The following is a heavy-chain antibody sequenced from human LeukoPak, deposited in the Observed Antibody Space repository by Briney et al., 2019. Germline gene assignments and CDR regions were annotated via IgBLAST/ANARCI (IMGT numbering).Heavy chain of an antibody. Sequence: PGGSLRLSCAASGFTFSSYWMHWVRQAPGKGLVWVSRINSDGSSTSYADSVKGRFTISRDNAKNTLYLQMNSLRAEDTAVYYCARDFLFSGSYYNGPFDYWGQGTLVTVSS. CDR3: ARDFLFSGSYYNGPFDY. CDR2: INSDGSST. J-gene: IGHJ4*02. CDR1: GFTFSSYW. V-gene: IGHV3-74*01. D-gene: IGHD1-26*01.